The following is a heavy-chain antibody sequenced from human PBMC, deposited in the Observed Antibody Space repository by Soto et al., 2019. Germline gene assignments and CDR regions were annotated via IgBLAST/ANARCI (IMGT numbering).Heavy chain of an antibody. Sequence: GGSLRLSCAASGFTFSTYGMHWVRQAPGKGLEWVAVISYDGTNKYYADSVKGRFTISRDNSKNTLYLQMNSLRGEDTAVYYCARGDQGFDYWGQGTLVTVSS. CDR1: GFTFSTYG. CDR3: ARGDQGFDY. J-gene: IGHJ4*02. D-gene: IGHD3-16*01. CDR2: ISYDGTNK. V-gene: IGHV3-30*03.